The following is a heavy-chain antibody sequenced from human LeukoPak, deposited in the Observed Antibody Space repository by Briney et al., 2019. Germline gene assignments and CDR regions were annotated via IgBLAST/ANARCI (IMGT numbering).Heavy chain of an antibody. CDR1: GFTFSSYG. D-gene: IGHD4-11*01. CDR3: AKGPMTKRPFDY. V-gene: IGHV3-30*02. Sequence: GGSLRLSCAASGFTFSSYGMHWVRQAPGKGLQWVAFIRYDGSNKYYADSVKGRFTISRDNSKNTLYLQMNSLRAEDTAVYYCAKGPMTKRPFDYWGQGTLVTVSS. J-gene: IGHJ4*02. CDR2: IRYDGSNK.